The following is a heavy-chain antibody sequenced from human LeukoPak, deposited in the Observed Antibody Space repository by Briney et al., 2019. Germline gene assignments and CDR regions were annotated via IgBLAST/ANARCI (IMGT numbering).Heavy chain of an antibody. CDR2: INPTGTGT. Sequence: ASVKVSCKASGYTFSNYYMHWVRQAPGQGLEWMGLINPTGTGTNYAQKFRGRVTLTRDTSTTTVYMELSSLRSEDWAVYYCAREESGGYFDYWGREPWSPSPQ. J-gene: IGHJ4*02. CDR3: AREESGGYFDY. D-gene: IGHD2-8*02. V-gene: IGHV1-46*01. CDR1: GYTFSNYY.